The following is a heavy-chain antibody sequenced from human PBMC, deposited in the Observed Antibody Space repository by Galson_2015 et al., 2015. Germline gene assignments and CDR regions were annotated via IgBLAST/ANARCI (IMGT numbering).Heavy chain of an antibody. D-gene: IGHD2-21*02. CDR1: GFTFGDYA. CDR3: TIDLASVVVTATALY. J-gene: IGHJ4*02. V-gene: IGHV3-49*03. CDR2: IRSKAYGGTK. Sequence: SLRISCAASGFTFGDYAMSWFRQAPGEGLEWVGFIRSKAYGGTKEYAASVKGRFTISRDDSKSITYLQMNSLKTEDTAVYYCTIDLASVVVTATALYWGQGTLVTVSS.